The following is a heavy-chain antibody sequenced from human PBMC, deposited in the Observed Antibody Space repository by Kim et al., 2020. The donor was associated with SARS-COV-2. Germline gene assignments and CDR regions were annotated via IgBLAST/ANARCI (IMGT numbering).Heavy chain of an antibody. CDR3: ARDCGMGYGGTIEYYFEY. J-gene: IGHJ4*02. D-gene: IGHD2-15*01. Sequence: KGRFTISRDNSKNTLYLQMDSLGAEDTAVYYCARDCGMGYGGTIEYYFEYWGQGTLVTVSS. V-gene: IGHV3-30*07.